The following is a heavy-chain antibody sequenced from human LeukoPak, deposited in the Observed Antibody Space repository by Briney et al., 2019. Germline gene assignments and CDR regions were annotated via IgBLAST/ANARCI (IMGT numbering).Heavy chain of an antibody. D-gene: IGHD6-13*01. Sequence: GGSLTLSCAPSGFTFSSYWMSSVRQPPGKGLEWVANIKQDGSEKYYVDSVKGRFTTSRDNAKNSLYLQMNSLRAEDTAVYYCARVPGSSSWYLLYYYYYYMDVWGKGTTVTVSS. CDR1: GFTFSSYW. J-gene: IGHJ6*03. CDR2: IKQDGSEK. V-gene: IGHV3-7*01. CDR3: ARVPGSSSWYLLYYYYYYMDV.